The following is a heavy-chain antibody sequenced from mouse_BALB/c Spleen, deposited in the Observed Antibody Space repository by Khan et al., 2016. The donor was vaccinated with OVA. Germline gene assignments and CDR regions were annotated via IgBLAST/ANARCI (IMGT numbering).Heavy chain of an antibody. V-gene: IGHV1-7*01. CDR3: ARRGLYVIFAY. CDR1: GYTFTTYW. Sequence: QVQLKESGAELAKPGASVKMSCKASGYTFTTYWMHWVKQRPGQGLEWIGYIDTSTGYTEYNQKFKDKATLTTDKSSSTAYMQLSSLTSEDSAVYYCARRGLYVIFAYWGQGTLVTVSA. CDR2: IDTSTGYT. J-gene: IGHJ3*01. D-gene: IGHD2-12*01.